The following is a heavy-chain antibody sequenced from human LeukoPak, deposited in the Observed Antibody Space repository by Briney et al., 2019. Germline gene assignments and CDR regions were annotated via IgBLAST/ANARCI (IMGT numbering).Heavy chain of an antibody. CDR2: ISSTSSTI. CDR1: GFTFSSFS. D-gene: IGHD2-15*01. Sequence: PGGSLRLSCAASGFTFSSFSMNWVRQAPGKGLEWVSYISSTSSTIYYADSVKGRFTISRDNAKNSLYLQMNSLRAEDTAVYYCARGGYCYGDSCYTPGILGLDYWGQGTLVTVSS. J-gene: IGHJ4*02. CDR3: ARGGYCYGDSCYTPGILGLDY. V-gene: IGHV3-48*01.